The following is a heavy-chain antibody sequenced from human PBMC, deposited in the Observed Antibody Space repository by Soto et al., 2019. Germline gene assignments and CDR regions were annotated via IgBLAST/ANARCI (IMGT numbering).Heavy chain of an antibody. V-gene: IGHV4-59*01. D-gene: IGHD5-12*01. CDR1: GGSISGYY. CDR3: ARFRDGYTFDY. J-gene: IGHJ4*02. CDR2: IYYTRST. Sequence: PSETLSLTCTISGGSISGYYWSWVRRPPGKGLDWIGYIYYTRSTNYNPSLKSRVTISVDPSKNQFSLHLSSVTAADTAVYYCARFRDGYTFDYWGRGTLVTVSS.